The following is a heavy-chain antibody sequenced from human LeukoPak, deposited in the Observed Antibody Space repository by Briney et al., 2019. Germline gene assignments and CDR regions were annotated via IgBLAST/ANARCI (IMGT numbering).Heavy chain of an antibody. CDR2: IYSGGST. Sequence: GGSLRLSCAASGVTVSSNYMSWVRQAPGKGLEWVSVIYSGGSTYYADSVKGRFTISRDNSKNTLYLQMNSLRAEDTAVYYCARATLSGIDGLFDYWGQGTLVTVSS. CDR3: ARATLSGIDGLFDY. V-gene: IGHV3-53*01. CDR1: GVTVSSNY. D-gene: IGHD1-26*01. J-gene: IGHJ4*02.